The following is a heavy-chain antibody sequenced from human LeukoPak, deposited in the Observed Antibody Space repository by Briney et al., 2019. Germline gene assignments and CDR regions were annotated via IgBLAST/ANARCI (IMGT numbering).Heavy chain of an antibody. J-gene: IGHJ4*02. V-gene: IGHV3-48*04. CDR2: ISSSGSTI. Sequence: PGGSLRLSCAASGFTFSSYGMSWVRQAPGKGLEWVSYISSSGSTIYYADSVKGRFTISRDNAKNSLYLQMNSLRAEDTALYYCARDLDSSGYFGGLDYWGQGTLVTVSS. CDR1: GFTFSSYG. D-gene: IGHD3-22*01. CDR3: ARDLDSSGYFGGLDY.